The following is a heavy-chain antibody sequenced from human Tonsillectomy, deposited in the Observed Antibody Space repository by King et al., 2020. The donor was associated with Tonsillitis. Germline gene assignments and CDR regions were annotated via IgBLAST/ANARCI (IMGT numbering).Heavy chain of an antibody. CDR1: GGSVTRYY. CDR2: INHSGRT. D-gene: IGHD3-10*01. J-gene: IGHJ6*03. V-gene: IGHV4-34*01. Sequence: VQLQQWGAGLLKPSQTMSLTCAVYGGSVTRYYWSWLRQSPGKGLEWIGEINHSGRTNYNPSLKSRLTISADTSKNQFSLRLTSVTAADTAVYYCATSRVRGVFITSDYYYMDVWGKGTTVSVSS. CDR3: ATSRVRGVFITSDYYYMDV.